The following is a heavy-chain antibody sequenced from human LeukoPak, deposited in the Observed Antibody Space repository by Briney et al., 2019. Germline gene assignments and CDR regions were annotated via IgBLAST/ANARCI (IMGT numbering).Heavy chain of an antibody. CDR3: ATERSSSNQQWLVRSWFDP. Sequence: GASVKVSCKVSGYTLTELSMHWVRQAPGKGLEWMGGFDPEDGETIYAQKFQGRVTMTEDTSTDTAYMELSSLRSEDTAVYYCATERSSSNQQWLVRSWFDPWGQGTLVTVSS. CDR1: GYTLTELS. CDR2: FDPEDGET. J-gene: IGHJ5*02. D-gene: IGHD6-19*01. V-gene: IGHV1-24*01.